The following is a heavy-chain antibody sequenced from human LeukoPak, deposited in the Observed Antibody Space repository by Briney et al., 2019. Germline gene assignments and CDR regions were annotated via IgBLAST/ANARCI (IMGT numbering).Heavy chain of an antibody. CDR1: GGTFSSYT. Sequence: SVKVSCKASGGTFSSYTISWVRQAPGQGLEWMGRIIPILGIANYAQKFQGRVTITADKSTSTAYMELISLRSEDTAVYYCARDLPTRSTPDSWGQGTLVTVSS. D-gene: IGHD2-2*01. CDR2: IIPILGIA. CDR3: ARDLPTRSTPDS. J-gene: IGHJ4*02. V-gene: IGHV1-69*04.